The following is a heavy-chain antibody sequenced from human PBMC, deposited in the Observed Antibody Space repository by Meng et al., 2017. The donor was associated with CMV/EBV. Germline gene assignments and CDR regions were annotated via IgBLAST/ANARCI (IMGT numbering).Heavy chain of an antibody. CDR1: FAFSSYW. Sequence: FAFSSYWMHWVRQAPGKGLVWVSRINRDGSRTSYADSVKGRFTISRDNAKNTLYLQMNSLRAEDTAVYYCARGGDVLLWFGEFHLDYWGQGTLVTVSS. J-gene: IGHJ4*02. CDR3: ARGGDVLLWFGEFHLDY. D-gene: IGHD3-10*01. CDR2: INRDGSRT. V-gene: IGHV3-74*01.